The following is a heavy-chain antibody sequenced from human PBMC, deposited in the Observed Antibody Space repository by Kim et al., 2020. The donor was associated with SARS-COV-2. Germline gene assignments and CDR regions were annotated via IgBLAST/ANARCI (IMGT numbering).Heavy chain of an antibody. Sequence: GGSLRLSCAASGFTVSSNYMSWVRQAPGKGLEWVSVIYSGGSTYYADSVKGRFTISRDNSKNTLYLQMNSLRAEDTAVYYCARGGPNDYGDYGGFDPWGQGTLVTVSS. V-gene: IGHV3-53*01. CDR3: ARGGPNDYGDYGGFDP. CDR1: GFTVSSNY. D-gene: IGHD4-17*01. J-gene: IGHJ5*02. CDR2: IYSGGST.